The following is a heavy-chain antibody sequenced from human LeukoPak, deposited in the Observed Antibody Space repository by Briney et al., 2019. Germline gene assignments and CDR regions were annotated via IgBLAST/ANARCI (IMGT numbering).Heavy chain of an antibody. CDR1: GFTFSSYA. CDR3: ARDPYTYSSSWYGYFQY. V-gene: IGHV3-64*01. D-gene: IGHD6-13*01. Sequence: GGSLRLSCAASGFTFSSYAMHWVRQAPGKGLEYVSAISSNGGSTYYANSVKGRFTISRDNSKNTLSLQMDSLRAEDTAVYYCARDPYTYSSSWYGYFQYWGQGTLVTVSS. J-gene: IGHJ1*01. CDR2: ISSNGGST.